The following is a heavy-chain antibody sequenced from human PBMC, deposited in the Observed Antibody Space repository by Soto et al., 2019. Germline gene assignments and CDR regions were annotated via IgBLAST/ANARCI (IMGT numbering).Heavy chain of an antibody. CDR1: GGSISSGGYY. D-gene: IGHD4-17*01. J-gene: IGHJ5*02. CDR2: IYYSGST. V-gene: IGHV4-31*03. CDR3: AREGVSGDYVQASNWFDP. Sequence: QVQLQESGPGLVKPSQTLSLTCTVSGGSISSGGYYWSWIRQHPGKGLEWIGYIYYSGSTYYNPSLKSRVTISVDTSKNQFSLKLSSVTAADTAVYYCAREGVSGDYVQASNWFDPWGQGTLVTVSS.